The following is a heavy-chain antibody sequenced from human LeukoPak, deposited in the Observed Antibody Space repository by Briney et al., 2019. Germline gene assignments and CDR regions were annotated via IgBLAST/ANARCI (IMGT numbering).Heavy chain of an antibody. CDR3: AKRYYYMDV. V-gene: IGHV3-20*04. CDR2: INWNGGST. J-gene: IGHJ6*03. Sequence: GGYLRLSCAASGFTFDDYGMSWVRQAPGKGLEWVSGINWNGGSTGYADSVKGRFTISRDNSKNTLYLQMNSLRAEDTAVYYCAKRYYYMDVWGKGTTVTVSS. CDR1: GFTFDDYG.